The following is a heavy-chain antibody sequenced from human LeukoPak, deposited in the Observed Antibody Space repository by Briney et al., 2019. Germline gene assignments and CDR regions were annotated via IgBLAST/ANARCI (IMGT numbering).Heavy chain of an antibody. CDR1: GFSFSDHY. J-gene: IGHJ4*02. Sequence: PGGSLRLSCTASGFSFSDHYMTWMRHAPGKGLEWISYITSSGRSTDYADSVKGRFIISRDNAMNSMFLQMSSLRVDDTAVYYCTRDPDYGDPDWGQGTLVTAS. V-gene: IGHV3-11*01. CDR2: ITSSGRST. D-gene: IGHD2-21*01. CDR3: TRDPDYGDPD.